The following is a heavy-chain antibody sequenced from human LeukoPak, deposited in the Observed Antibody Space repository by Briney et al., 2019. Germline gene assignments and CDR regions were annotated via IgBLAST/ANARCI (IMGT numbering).Heavy chain of an antibody. D-gene: IGHD2-21*02. Sequence: GGSLRLSCAASGFSFSHSWMSWVRQAPGKGLEWLGRIKSKHEGETTDYAASVKGRFTISRDDSKNTLYLQMNSLKTEDTAVYYCTTCSHGDCSLPNQYYYYGMDVWGQGTTVTVSS. CDR1: GFSFSHSW. CDR2: IKSKHEGETT. V-gene: IGHV3-15*01. J-gene: IGHJ6*02. CDR3: TTCSHGDCSLPNQYYYYGMDV.